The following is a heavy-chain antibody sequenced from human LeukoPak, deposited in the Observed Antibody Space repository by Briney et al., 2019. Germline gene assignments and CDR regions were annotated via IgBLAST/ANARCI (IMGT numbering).Heavy chain of an antibody. CDR3: ARVRARSDHDYGDSLDY. J-gene: IGHJ4*02. CDR2: IYYSGST. D-gene: IGHD4-17*01. Sequence: TSETLSLTCTVSGGSISSYYWGWIRQPPGKGLEWIGSIYYSGSTYYNPSLKSRVTISVDTSKNQFSLKLSSVTAADTAVYYCARVRARSDHDYGDSLDYWGQGTLVTVSS. V-gene: IGHV4-39*07. CDR1: GGSISSYY.